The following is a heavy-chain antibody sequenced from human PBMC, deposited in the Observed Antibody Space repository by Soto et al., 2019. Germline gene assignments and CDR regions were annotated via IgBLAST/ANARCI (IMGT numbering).Heavy chain of an antibody. D-gene: IGHD3-16*01. CDR2: IYYSGST. J-gene: IGHJ4*02. Sequence: PSETLSLTCTVSGGSISSYYWSWIRQPPGKGLEWIGYIYYSGSTNYNPSLKSRVTISVDTSKNQFSLKLSSVTAADTAVYYCARGGGVWLQLKPLDYWGQGTLVTVSS. CDR1: GGSISSYY. V-gene: IGHV4-59*01. CDR3: ARGGGVWLQLKPLDY.